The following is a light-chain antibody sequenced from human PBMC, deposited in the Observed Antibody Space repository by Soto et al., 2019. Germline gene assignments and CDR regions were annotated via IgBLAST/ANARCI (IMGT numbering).Light chain of an antibody. CDR1: QDISNY. Sequence: DIPMTQSPSSLSASVGDRVTITCQASQDISNYLNWYQQKPGKAPKLLIYLGSNRASGVPDRFSGSGSGTDFTLKISRVEAEDVGVYYCMQALQTPQSFGQGTKVEIK. CDR2: LGS. J-gene: IGKJ1*01. V-gene: IGKV1-33*01. CDR3: MQALQTPQS.